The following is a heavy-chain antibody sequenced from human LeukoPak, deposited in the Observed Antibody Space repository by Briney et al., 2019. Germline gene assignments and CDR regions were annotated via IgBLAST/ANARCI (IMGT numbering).Heavy chain of an antibody. Sequence: GGSLRLSCAAAGFMFSSYWMNWVRQAPGKGLEWVANIKEDGSAKYYVDSVKGRFTISRDNAKNSLYLQMNSLRAEDTAVYYCVMDMDVWGQGTTVTVSS. CDR2: IKEDGSAK. V-gene: IGHV3-7*05. CDR1: GFMFSSYW. J-gene: IGHJ6*02. CDR3: VMDMDV.